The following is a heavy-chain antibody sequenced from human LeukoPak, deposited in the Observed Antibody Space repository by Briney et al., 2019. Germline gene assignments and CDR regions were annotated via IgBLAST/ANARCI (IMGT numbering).Heavy chain of an antibody. CDR1: GGSISSGSYY. J-gene: IGHJ4*02. Sequence: PSQTLSLTCTVSGGSISSGSYYWSWIRQPAGKGLEWIERIYTSGSTNYNPSLKSRVTISVDTSKNQFSLKLSSVTAADTAVYYCARGYCSGGSCYSYYFDYWGQGTLVTVSS. CDR3: ARGYCSGGSCYSYYFDY. D-gene: IGHD2-15*01. CDR2: IYTSGST. V-gene: IGHV4-61*02.